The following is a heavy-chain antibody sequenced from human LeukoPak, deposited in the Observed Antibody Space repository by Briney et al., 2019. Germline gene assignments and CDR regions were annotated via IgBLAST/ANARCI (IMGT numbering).Heavy chain of an antibody. V-gene: IGHV3-9*01. Sequence: SLRLSCAASGFTFDDYAMHWVRQAPGKGLEWVSGISWNSGSIGYADSVKGRFTISRDNAKNSLYLQMNSLRAEDTALYYCAKGLLRKYSGYDPNLLGGFCDYWGQGTLVTVSS. CDR3: AKGLLRKYSGYDPNLLGGFCDY. J-gene: IGHJ4*02. D-gene: IGHD5-12*01. CDR2: ISWNSGSI. CDR1: GFTFDDYA.